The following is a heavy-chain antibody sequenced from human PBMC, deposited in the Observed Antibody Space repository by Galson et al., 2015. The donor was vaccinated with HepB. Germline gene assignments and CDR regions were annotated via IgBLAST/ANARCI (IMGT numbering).Heavy chain of an antibody. D-gene: IGHD6-19*01. CDR2: INHSGST. CDR3: ARGDAVASPYFRYYYYYGMDV. J-gene: IGHJ6*02. CDR1: GGSFSGYY. V-gene: IGHV4-34*01. Sequence: LSLTCAVYGGSFSGYYWSWIRQPPGKGLEWIGEINHSGSTNYNPSLKSRVTISVDTSKNQFSLKLSSVTAADTAVYYCARGDAVASPYFRYYYYYGMDVWGQGTTVTASS.